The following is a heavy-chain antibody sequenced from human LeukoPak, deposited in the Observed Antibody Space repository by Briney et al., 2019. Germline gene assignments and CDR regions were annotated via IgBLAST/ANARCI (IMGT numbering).Heavy chain of an antibody. D-gene: IGHD6-6*01. V-gene: IGHV4-34*01. CDR3: AVAARGAFDI. CDR2: INHSGST. J-gene: IGHJ3*02. Sequence: SETLSLTCAVYGGSFSGYYWGWIRQPPGKGLEWIGEINHSGSTNYNPTLKSRVTISVDTSKNQFSLKLSSVTAADTAVYYCAVAARGAFDIWGQGTMVTVSS. CDR1: GGSFSGYY.